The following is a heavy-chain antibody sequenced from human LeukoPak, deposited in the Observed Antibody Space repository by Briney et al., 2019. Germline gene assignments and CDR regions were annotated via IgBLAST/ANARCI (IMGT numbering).Heavy chain of an antibody. J-gene: IGHJ3*02. CDR3: TTERGRRVRFLEWLLYADAFDI. D-gene: IGHD3-3*01. CDR1: GFTFSNAW. V-gene: IGHV3-15*01. CDR2: IKSKTDGGTT. Sequence: GGSLRLSCAASGFTFSNAWMSWVRQAPGKGLEWVGRIKSKTDGGTTDYAAPVKGRFTISRDDSKNTLYLQMNSLKTEDTAVYYCTTERGRRVRFLEWLLYADAFDIWGQGTMVTVSS.